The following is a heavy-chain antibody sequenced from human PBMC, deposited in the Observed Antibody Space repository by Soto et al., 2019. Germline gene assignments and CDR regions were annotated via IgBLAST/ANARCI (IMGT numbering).Heavy chain of an antibody. CDR2: TYYRSKWYN. V-gene: IGHV6-1*01. CDR3: AREEIATAYNGFDP. CDR1: GDSVSSNSAA. Sequence: SQTLSLTCAISGDSVSSNSAAWNWIRQSPSRGLEWLGRTYYRSKWYNDYAVSVKSRITINPDTSKNQFSLHLNSVIPDDTAVYYCAREEIATAYNGFDPWGQGTLVTVSS. D-gene: IGHD6-13*01. J-gene: IGHJ5*02.